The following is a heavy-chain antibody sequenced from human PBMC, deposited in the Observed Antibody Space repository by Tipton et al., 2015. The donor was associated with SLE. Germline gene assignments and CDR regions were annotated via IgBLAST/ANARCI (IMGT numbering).Heavy chain of an antibody. D-gene: IGHD3-22*01. V-gene: IGHV4-59*01. Sequence: TLSLTCTVSGGSFSPSYLPWIRQPPGKGIEWIGYVYYSGSTNSNPSLKSRVTISVDTSKNQFSLKLSSVTAADTAVYYCAREDYSESRCYVDYWGQGTLVSVFS. CDR2: VYYSGST. J-gene: IGHJ4*02. CDR3: AREDYSESRCYVDY. CDR1: GGSFSPSY.